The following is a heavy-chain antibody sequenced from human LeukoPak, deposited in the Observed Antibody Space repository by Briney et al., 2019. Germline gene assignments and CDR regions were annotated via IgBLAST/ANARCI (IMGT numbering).Heavy chain of an antibody. V-gene: IGHV3-30*04. CDR2: ISYDGSNK. D-gene: IGHD3-9*01. Sequence: PGRSLRLSCAASGFTFSSYAMHWARQAPGKGLEWVAVISYDGSNKYYADSAKGRFTISRDNSKNTLYLQMNSLRAEDTAVYYCARDAAQGLRYFDWLGDYWGQGTLVTVSS. CDR3: ARDAAQGLRYFDWLGDY. CDR1: GFTFSSYA. J-gene: IGHJ4*02.